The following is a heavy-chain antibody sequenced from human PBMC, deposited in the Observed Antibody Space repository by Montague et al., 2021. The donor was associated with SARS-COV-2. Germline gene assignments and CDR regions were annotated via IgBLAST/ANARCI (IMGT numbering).Heavy chain of an antibody. V-gene: IGHV4-39*01. CDR1: GGSLSSSSYY. Sequence: SETLSLTCTVSGGSLSSSSYYRGWVRQPPGKGLEWVGSFFYSGSTYYNPSLKSRVTTSVDTSKNQCSLKLSSVTAADTAVYYWASTQQQLSFDYWGQGTLVTVSS. J-gene: IGHJ4*02. CDR3: ASTQQQLSFDY. D-gene: IGHD6-13*01. CDR2: FFYSGST.